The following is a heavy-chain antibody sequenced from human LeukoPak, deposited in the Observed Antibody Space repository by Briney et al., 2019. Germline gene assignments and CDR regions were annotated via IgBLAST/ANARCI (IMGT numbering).Heavy chain of an antibody. J-gene: IGHJ4*02. CDR1: GFTFSSYA. Sequence: PGGPLRLSCAASGFTFSSYAMSWVRQAPGKGLEWVSAISGSGGSTYYADSVKGRFTISRDNSKNTLYLQMNSMRAEDTAVYYCAKSEYSGSYSFDYWGQGTLVTVSS. D-gene: IGHD1-26*01. CDR2: ISGSGGST. CDR3: AKSEYSGSYSFDY. V-gene: IGHV3-23*01.